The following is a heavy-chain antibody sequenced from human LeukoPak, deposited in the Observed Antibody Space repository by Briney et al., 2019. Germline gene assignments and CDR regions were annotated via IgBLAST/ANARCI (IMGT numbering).Heavy chain of an antibody. D-gene: IGHD2-8*01. Sequence: GGSLRLSCAGSGFTFNTYAMSWVRQAPGKGLEWVAYIQYDGSNEQYADSVKGRFSISRDSSKNILYLQMNSLRAEDTAVYYCAKDRCSNGIGCYYYYMDVWGKGTTVTISS. CDR2: IQYDGSNE. V-gene: IGHV3-30*02. J-gene: IGHJ6*03. CDR1: GFTFNTYA. CDR3: AKDRCSNGIGCYYYYMDV.